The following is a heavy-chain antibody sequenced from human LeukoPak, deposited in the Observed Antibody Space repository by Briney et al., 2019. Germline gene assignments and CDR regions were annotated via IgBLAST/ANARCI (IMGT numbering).Heavy chain of an antibody. Sequence: GGSLRLSCAASGFSFSSYWMHWVRQAPGEGLVWVSRVSSDERTTSYADSVKGRFTVSRDNAKNTVYLQMNSLRAEDTAVYYCARRNYWGQGTLVTVSS. CDR3: ARRNY. CDR1: GFSFSSYW. V-gene: IGHV3-74*01. J-gene: IGHJ4*02. CDR2: VSSDERTT.